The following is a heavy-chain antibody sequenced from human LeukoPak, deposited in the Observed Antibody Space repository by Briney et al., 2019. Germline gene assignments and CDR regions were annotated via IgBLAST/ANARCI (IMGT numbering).Heavy chain of an antibody. Sequence: GGSLRLSCAASGFSFSSHGMNWVRQAPGKGLEWVSYISSSGSTIYYADSVKGRFTISRNNAKNSLYLQMNSLRAEDTAVYYCAELGITMIGGVWGKGTTVTISS. D-gene: IGHD3-10*02. V-gene: IGHV3-48*04. J-gene: IGHJ6*04. CDR3: AELGITMIGGV. CDR1: GFSFSSHG. CDR2: ISSSGSTI.